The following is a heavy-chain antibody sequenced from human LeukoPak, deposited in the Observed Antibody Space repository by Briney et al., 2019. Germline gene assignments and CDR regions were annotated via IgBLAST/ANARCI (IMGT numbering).Heavy chain of an antibody. D-gene: IGHD5-18*01. Sequence: ASVKVSCKASGYTFTSYYMHWVRQAPGQGLEWMGIINPSGGSTSYAQKFQGRVTMTRDTSTSTVYMELSSLRSEDTAVYYCARDPGYSYGPQTYYFDYWGQGTPVTVSS. CDR3: ARDPGYSYGPQTYYFDY. CDR2: INPSGGST. J-gene: IGHJ4*02. V-gene: IGHV1-46*01. CDR1: GYTFTSYY.